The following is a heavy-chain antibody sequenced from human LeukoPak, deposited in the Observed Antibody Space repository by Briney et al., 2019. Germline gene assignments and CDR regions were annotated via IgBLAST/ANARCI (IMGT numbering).Heavy chain of an antibody. D-gene: IGHD4-17*01. CDR2: ISHGGST. CDR1: GYSISSGYY. V-gene: IGHV4-38-2*02. J-gene: IGHJ5*02. Sequence: SETLSLTCTVSGYSISSGYYWGWIRQPPGKGLEWIGTISHGGSTYYNPSLKSRVTISLDTSKNQFSLKLSSVTAADTAVYYCARNDEDYGDYTTWFDPWGQGTLVTVSS. CDR3: ARNDEDYGDYTTWFDP.